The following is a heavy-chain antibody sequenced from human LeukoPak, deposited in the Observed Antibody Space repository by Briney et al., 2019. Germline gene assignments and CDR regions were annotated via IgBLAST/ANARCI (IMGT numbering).Heavy chain of an antibody. V-gene: IGHV3-23*01. J-gene: IGHJ6*03. CDR2: ISGSGGST. Sequence: GGSLRLSCAASGFTFSSYGMSWVRQAPGKGLEWVSAISGSGGSTYYADSVKGRFTISRDNSKNTLYLQMNSLRAEDTAVYYCAKDPSNYYYYMDGWGKGTTVTISS. D-gene: IGHD2/OR15-2a*01. CDR1: GFTFSSYG. CDR3: AKDPSNYYYYMDG.